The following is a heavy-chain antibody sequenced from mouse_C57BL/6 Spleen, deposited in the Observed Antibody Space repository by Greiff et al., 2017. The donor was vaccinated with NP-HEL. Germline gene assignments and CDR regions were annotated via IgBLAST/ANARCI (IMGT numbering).Heavy chain of an antibody. Sequence: QVQLQQSGPELVKPGASVKISCKASGYAFSSSWMNWVKQRPGKGLEWIGRIYPGDGDTNYNGKFNGKATLTADKSSSTAYMQLSSLTSEDSAVYFCASPHYYGSSSFAYWGQGTLVTVSA. CDR3: ASPHYYGSSSFAY. J-gene: IGHJ3*01. CDR1: GYAFSSSW. CDR2: IYPGDGDT. V-gene: IGHV1-82*01. D-gene: IGHD1-1*01.